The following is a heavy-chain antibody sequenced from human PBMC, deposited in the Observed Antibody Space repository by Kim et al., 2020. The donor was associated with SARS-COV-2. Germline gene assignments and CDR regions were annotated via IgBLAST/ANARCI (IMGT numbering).Heavy chain of an antibody. Sequence: GRFTISRDNAKNTLYLQMNSLRAEDTAVYYCARDQLRSGSWGYYYYGMDVWGQGTTVTVSS. V-gene: IGHV3-74*01. D-gene: IGHD1-26*01. CDR3: ARDQLRSGSWGYYYYGMDV. J-gene: IGHJ6*02.